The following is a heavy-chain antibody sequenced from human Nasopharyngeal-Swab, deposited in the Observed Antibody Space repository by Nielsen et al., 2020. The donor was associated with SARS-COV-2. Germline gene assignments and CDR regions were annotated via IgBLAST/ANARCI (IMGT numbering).Heavy chain of an antibody. CDR2: ISGSGGST. CDR3: ARDGYGDYGAFDY. J-gene: IGHJ4*02. CDR1: GFTFSSYA. Sequence: GSLRLSCAASGFTFSSYAMSWVRQAPGKGLEWVSAISGSGGSTYYADSVKGRFTISRDNSKNTLFLQMNSLRAEDTAVYYCARDGYGDYGAFDYWGQGTLVTVSS. D-gene: IGHD4-17*01. V-gene: IGHV3-23*01.